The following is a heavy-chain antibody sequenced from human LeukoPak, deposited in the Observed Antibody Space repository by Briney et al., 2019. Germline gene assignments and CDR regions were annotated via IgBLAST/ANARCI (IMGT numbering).Heavy chain of an antibody. D-gene: IGHD2-15*01. CDR3: AMEGSHTFDY. CDR2: ISSSSSYI. CDR1: GFTFSSYS. J-gene: IGHJ4*02. Sequence: GGSLRLSCAASGFTFSSYSMNWVRQAPGKGLEWVSSISSSSSYIYYADSVKGRFTIPRDNAKNSLYLQMNSLRAEDTAVYYCAMEGSHTFDYWGQGTLVTVSS. V-gene: IGHV3-21*01.